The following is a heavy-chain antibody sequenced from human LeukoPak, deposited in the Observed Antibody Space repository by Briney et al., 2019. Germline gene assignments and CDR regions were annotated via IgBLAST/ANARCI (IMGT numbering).Heavy chain of an antibody. V-gene: IGHV3-21*06. D-gene: IGHD3-16*01. J-gene: IGHJ3*02. Sequence: PGGSLRLSCAASGFTFSSHSMNWVRQAPGKGLEWVSSISGSSDYIYYADSVKGRFTISRDNSKNTLFLQMNSLRPEDTAVYYCARDNSHSNIYSTRGNAFDMWGQGTMVAVSS. CDR2: ISGSSDYI. CDR3: ARDNSHSNIYSTRGNAFDM. CDR1: GFTFSSHS.